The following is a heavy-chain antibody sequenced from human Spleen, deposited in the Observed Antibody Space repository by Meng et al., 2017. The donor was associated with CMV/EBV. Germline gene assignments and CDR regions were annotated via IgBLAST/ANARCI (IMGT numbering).Heavy chain of an antibody. Sequence: ASVKVSCKASGYTFTSYGISWVRQAPGQGLEWMGWISGYDGRANYGQKLQGRVTMTTDTSTSTAYMELRSLRSDDTAVYYCAREYSGSYYFYYFDYWGQGTLVTVSS. CDR3: AREYSGSYYFYYFDY. J-gene: IGHJ4*02. CDR2: ISGYDGRA. D-gene: IGHD1-26*01. V-gene: IGHV1-18*01. CDR1: GYTFTSYG.